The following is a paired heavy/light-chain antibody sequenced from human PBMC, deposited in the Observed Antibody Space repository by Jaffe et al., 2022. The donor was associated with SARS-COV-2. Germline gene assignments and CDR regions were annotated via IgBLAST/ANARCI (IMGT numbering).Heavy chain of an antibody. V-gene: IGHV3-23*04. CDR1: GFTFSSYA. CDR3: AKYDLVANYYYYYMDV. CDR2: ISGGGGST. J-gene: IGHJ6*03. D-gene: IGHD5-12*01. Sequence: EVQLVESGGGLVQPGGSLRLSCAASGFTFSSYAMSWVRQAPGKGLEWVSGISGGGGSTYYADSVKGRFTISRDNSKNTLYLQMNSLRAGDTAVYYCAKYDLVANYYYYYMDVWGKGTTVTVSS.
Light chain of an antibody. J-gene: IGKJ4*01. V-gene: IGKV3-15*01. Sequence: EIVMTQSPATLSVSPGERATLSCRASQSVTTNLAWYQQKPGQAPRLLIYGASTRATGIPARLSGSGSGTEFTLTISSLQSEDFAVYYCQQYNNWPLTFGGGTKVEIK. CDR3: QQYNNWPLT. CDR1: QSVTTN. CDR2: GAS.